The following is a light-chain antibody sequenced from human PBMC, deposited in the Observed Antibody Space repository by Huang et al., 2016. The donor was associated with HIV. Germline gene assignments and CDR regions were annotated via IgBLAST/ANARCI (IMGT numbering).Light chain of an antibody. V-gene: IGKV1-27*01. CDR1: QGIANH. J-gene: IGKJ3*01. Sequence: DIQMTQSPSSLSASVGDRVTISCRASQGIANHLAWYQQRPGKAPKLLIYAASALQSGVPSRFSGSGSGTDFTLTISSLQPEDVATYFCQKYNNAPRTFGPGTKVEVK. CDR2: AAS. CDR3: QKYNNAPRT.